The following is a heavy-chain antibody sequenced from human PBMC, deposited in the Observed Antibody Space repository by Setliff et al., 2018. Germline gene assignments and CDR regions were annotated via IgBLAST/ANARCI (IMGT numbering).Heavy chain of an antibody. CDR2: IPFSGDT. J-gene: IGHJ6*03. Sequence: PSETLSLTCAVSGYSISSGFSWVWIRQSPGKGLEWIGRIPFSGDTYYNPSLNSRVTISADTSKNQFSLNLSSVTAADTAVYYCARDNRARHYMDVWGKGTTVTVS. D-gene: IGHD3-10*01. CDR1: GYSISSGFS. V-gene: IGHV4-38-2*02. CDR3: ARDNRARHYMDV.